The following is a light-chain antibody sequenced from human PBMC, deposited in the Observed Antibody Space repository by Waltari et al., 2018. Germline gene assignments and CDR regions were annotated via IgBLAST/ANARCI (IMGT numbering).Light chain of an antibody. J-gene: IGKJ5*01. V-gene: IGKV3-11*01. Sequence: DIVLTQSPATLSLSPGERATLSCRASQSVSTSLAWYQQKPGQAPRLLIYDASNRAAGIPARFTGSGSGTDCTLTISSLEPEDFGVYYCQQRSTWPPITFGQGTRLEIK. CDR1: QSVSTS. CDR3: QQRSTWPPIT. CDR2: DAS.